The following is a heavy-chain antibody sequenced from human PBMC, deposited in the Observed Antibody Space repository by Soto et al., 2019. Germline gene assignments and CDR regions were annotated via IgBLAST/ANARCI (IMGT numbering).Heavy chain of an antibody. CDR2: IYHSGST. V-gene: IGHV4-38-2*02. Sequence: SETLSLTCAVSGYSISSGYYWGWIRQPPGKGLEWIGSIYHSGSTYYNPSLKSRVTISVDTSKNQFSLKLSSVTAADTAVYYCARDSGLEMATISYFDYWGQGTLVTVSS. J-gene: IGHJ4*02. D-gene: IGHD5-12*01. CDR3: ARDSGLEMATISYFDY. CDR1: GYSISSGYY.